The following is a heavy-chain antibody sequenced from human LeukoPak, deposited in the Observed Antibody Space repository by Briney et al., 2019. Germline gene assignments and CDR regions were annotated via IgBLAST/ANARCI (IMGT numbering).Heavy chain of an antibody. CDR1: GFTFSSYG. CDR2: IWYDGNNK. CDR3: ARDGGRGYCSGGRCYPDN. Sequence: GRSLRLSCAASGFTFSSYGMHWVRQAPGKGLEWVAVIWYDGNNKFYVDSVKGRFTICRDNSKNTLYLQMNSLRAEDTAVYYCARDGGRGYCSGGRCYPDNWGQGTLVTVSS. D-gene: IGHD2-15*01. J-gene: IGHJ4*02. V-gene: IGHV3-33*01.